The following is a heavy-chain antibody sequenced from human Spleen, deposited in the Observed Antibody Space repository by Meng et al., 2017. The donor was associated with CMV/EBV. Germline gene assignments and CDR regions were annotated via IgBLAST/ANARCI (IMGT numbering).Heavy chain of an antibody. Sequence: SQTLSLTCAVYGGSFSGYYWSWIRQPPGKGLEWIGEINHSGSTNYNPSLKSRVTISVDTSKNQFSLKLSSVTAADTAVYYCARVKARPNAFDIWGQGTMVTVSS. CDR1: GGSFSGYY. D-gene: IGHD4-23*01. V-gene: IGHV4-34*01. J-gene: IGHJ3*02. CDR3: ARVKARPNAFDI. CDR2: INHSGST.